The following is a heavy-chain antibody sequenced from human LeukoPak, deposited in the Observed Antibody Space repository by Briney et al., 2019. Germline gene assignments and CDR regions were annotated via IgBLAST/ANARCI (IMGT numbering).Heavy chain of an antibody. CDR3: ARPLKPYDFWSGYYTNDYYYYGMDV. Sequence: ASVKVSCKASGYTFTSYYMHWVGQAPGQGLEWMGIINPSGGSTSYAQKFQGRVTMTRDTSTSTVYMELSSLRSEDTAVYYCARPLKPYDFWSGYYTNDYYYYGMDVWGQGTTVTVSS. J-gene: IGHJ6*02. D-gene: IGHD3-3*01. CDR2: INPSGGST. CDR1: GYTFTSYY. V-gene: IGHV1-46*01.